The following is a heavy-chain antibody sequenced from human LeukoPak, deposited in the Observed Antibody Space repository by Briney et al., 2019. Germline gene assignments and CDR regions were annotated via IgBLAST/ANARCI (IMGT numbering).Heavy chain of an antibody. D-gene: IGHD3-3*01. J-gene: IGHJ4*02. CDR2: IYYSGST. CDR1: GGSISNGGYY. CDR3: ARRRVSIFGVVTFDY. V-gene: IGHV4-39*01. Sequence: PSETLSLTCTVSGGSISNGGYYWGWIRQPPGKGLEWIGNIYYSGSTSYSPSLKSRVTISVDTSKNQFSLKLSSVTAADTAVYYCARRRVSIFGVVTFDYWGQGTLVTVSS.